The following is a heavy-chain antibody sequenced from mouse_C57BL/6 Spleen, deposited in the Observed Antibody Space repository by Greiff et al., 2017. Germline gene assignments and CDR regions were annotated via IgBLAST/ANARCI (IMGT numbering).Heavy chain of an antibody. CDR2: IWTGGST. Sequence: QVQLKESGPGLAAPSQSLSITCTVSGFSLTSYARSWVRQPPGKGLEWLGVIWTGGSTNYNSSLKSRLSISQDNSKSQVFLKMNSLQTDDTARYXCDRSNGYYYGSSYCYAMDYWGQGTSVTVSS. CDR1: GFSLTSYA. CDR3: DRSNGYYYGSSYCYAMDY. J-gene: IGHJ4*01. V-gene: IGHV2-9-1*01. D-gene: IGHD1-1*01.